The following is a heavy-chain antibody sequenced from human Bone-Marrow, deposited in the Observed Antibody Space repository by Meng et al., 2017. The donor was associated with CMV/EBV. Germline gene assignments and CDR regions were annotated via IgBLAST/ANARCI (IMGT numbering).Heavy chain of an antibody. V-gene: IGHV3-30*02. J-gene: IGHJ5*02. Sequence: GGSLRLSFAASGFSFNYYGMHWVRQAPGKGLEWVAFIRYDGSNKYYADSVKGRFTISRDNSKNTLYLQMNSLRAEDTAVYYCAKDDIVVPAAIPNWFDPWVQGTLVTVSS. CDR1: GFSFNYYG. CDR2: IRYDGSNK. D-gene: IGHD2-2*02. CDR3: AKDDIVVPAAIPNWFDP.